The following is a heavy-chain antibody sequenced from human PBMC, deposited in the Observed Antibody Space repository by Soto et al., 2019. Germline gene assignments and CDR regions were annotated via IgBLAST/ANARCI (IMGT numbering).Heavy chain of an antibody. Sequence: QVQLVESGGGVVQPGRSLRLSCAASGFTFSSYAMHWVRQAPGKGLEWVAVISYDGSNKYYADSVKGRFTISRDNSKNMLYLQMNSLRAEDTAVYYCAREGRSVAGMDVWGQGTTVTVSS. D-gene: IGHD6-13*01. CDR2: ISYDGSNK. V-gene: IGHV3-30-3*01. CDR1: GFTFSSYA. J-gene: IGHJ6*02. CDR3: AREGRSVAGMDV.